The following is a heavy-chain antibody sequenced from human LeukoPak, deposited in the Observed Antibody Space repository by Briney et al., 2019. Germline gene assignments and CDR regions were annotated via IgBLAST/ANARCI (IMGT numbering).Heavy chain of an antibody. CDR1: GFSLSSSGMG. V-gene: IGHV2-5*02. CDR3: AHAYCGRSSCHPYFYYNMDV. Sequence: SGPTLMNPTQTLTLTCSFSGFSLSSSGMGVGWIRQPPGKALEWLALIYWDDDKRYSPSLKSRLTIAQDTSKNEVVLTMTNVDPVDTATYYCAHAYCGRSSCHPYFYYNMDVWGKGTTVTVSS. J-gene: IGHJ6*03. CDR2: IYWDDDK. D-gene: IGHD2-21*01.